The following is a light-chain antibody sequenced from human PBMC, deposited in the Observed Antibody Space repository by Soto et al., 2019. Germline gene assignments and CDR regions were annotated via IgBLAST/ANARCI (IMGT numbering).Light chain of an antibody. Sequence: EIVLTQSPGTLSLSPEETATLSCRASQSVTSSYLAWYQQKPGQAPRLLIYGASSRATGIPDRFSGSGSGTDFTLTISRLEPEDLAVYHCQQYGSPPLTFGGGTKVEIK. CDR3: QQYGSPPLT. CDR1: QSVTSSY. J-gene: IGKJ4*01. CDR2: GAS. V-gene: IGKV3-20*01.